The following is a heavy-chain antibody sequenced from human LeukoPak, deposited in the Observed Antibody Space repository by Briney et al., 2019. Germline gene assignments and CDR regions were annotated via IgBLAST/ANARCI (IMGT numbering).Heavy chain of an antibody. Sequence: GGSLRLSCGASGFTFSSSAMHWVRQGPGKGLEWVAYIAHHGNNKYYADSVKGRFTISRDNSKGSLYLQMNSLRADDTAVNYCAKDGSWSCTDWGQGTLVRVSS. J-gene: IGHJ4*02. CDR3: AKDGSWSCTD. CDR2: IAHHGNNK. V-gene: IGHV3-30*02. D-gene: IGHD2-8*02. CDR1: GFTFSSSA.